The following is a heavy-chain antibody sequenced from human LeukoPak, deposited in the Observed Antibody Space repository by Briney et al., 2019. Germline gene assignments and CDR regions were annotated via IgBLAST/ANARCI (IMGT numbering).Heavy chain of an antibody. V-gene: IGHV4-39*01. D-gene: IGHD3-10*01. CDR1: GGSISSSSYY. CDR2: IYYSGST. Sequence: SETLSLTCTVSGGSISSSSYYWGWIRQPPGKGLEWIESIYYSGSTYYNPSPKSRVTISVDTSKNQFSLKLSSVTAADTAVYYCARLNYGSGSYYFDYWGQGTLVTVSS. J-gene: IGHJ4*02. CDR3: ARLNYGSGSYYFDY.